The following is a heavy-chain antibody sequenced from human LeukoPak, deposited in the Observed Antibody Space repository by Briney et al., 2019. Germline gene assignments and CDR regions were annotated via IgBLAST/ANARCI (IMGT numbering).Heavy chain of an antibody. V-gene: IGHV1-46*01. CDR2: INPSGGST. Sequence: ASVKVSCKASGYTFTSYYMHWVRQAPGQGLEWMGIINPSGGSTSYAQKFQGRVTMTRDTSTSTVYMELSSLRSEDTAVYYCARDLTTQWYSSGWYTGGGDYWGQGTLVTVSS. J-gene: IGHJ4*02. CDR3: ARDLTTQWYSSGWYTGGGDY. D-gene: IGHD6-19*01. CDR1: GYTFTSYY.